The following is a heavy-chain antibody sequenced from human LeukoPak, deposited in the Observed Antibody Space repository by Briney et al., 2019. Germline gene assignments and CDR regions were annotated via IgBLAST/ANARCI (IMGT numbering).Heavy chain of an antibody. V-gene: IGHV3-23*01. CDR2: ISGSGGST. D-gene: IGHD6-13*01. Sequence: GSLRLPCAASGFTFISYAMSWVRQAPEKGLEWVSAISGSGGSTYYADSVKGRFTISRDNSKNTLYLQMNSLRAEDTAVYYCAKAVGYSRGWFDPWGQGTLVTVSS. CDR3: AKAVGYSRGWFDP. J-gene: IGHJ5*02. CDR1: GFTFISYA.